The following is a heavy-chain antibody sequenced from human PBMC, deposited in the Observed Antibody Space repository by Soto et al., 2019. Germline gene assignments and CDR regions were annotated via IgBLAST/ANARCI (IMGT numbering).Heavy chain of an antibody. D-gene: IGHD3-16*02. CDR2: ISGSGGST. J-gene: IGHJ4*02. CDR3: ARFGGVIVIPYYFDY. CDR1: GFTFSSYA. Sequence: GGSLRLSCAASGFTFSSYAMSWVRQAPGKGLEWVSAISGSGGSTYYADSVKGRFTISRDNSKNTLYLQMNSLRAEDTAVYYCARFGGVIVIPYYFDYWGQGTLVTVSS. V-gene: IGHV3-23*01.